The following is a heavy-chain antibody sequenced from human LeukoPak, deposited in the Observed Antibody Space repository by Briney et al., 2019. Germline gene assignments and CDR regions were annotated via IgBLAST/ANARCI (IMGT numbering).Heavy chain of an antibody. CDR1: GHTFSGYY. Sequence: ASVKVSCKASGHTFSGYYMHWVRQAPGQGLEWMGWINPNSGGTNYAQKFQGRVTMTRDTSISTAYMELSRLRSDDTAVYYCARGYPLSATAAGTYFQHWGQGTLVTVSS. CDR2: INPNSGGT. J-gene: IGHJ1*01. V-gene: IGHV1-2*02. CDR3: ARGYPLSATAAGTYFQH. D-gene: IGHD6-13*01.